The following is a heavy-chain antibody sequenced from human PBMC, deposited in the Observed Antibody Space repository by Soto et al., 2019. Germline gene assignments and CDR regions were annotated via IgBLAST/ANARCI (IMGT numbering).Heavy chain of an antibody. V-gene: IGHV2-5*02. CDR3: THTSGHSSTGADN. CDR1: GFSLSTNGVA. J-gene: IGHJ4*02. D-gene: IGHD6-13*01. CDR2: IFWDDDA. Sequence: QITLRESGPALVKPTQTLTLTCTFSGFSLSTNGVAVGWIRQPPGKALEWLALIFWDDDARYSPSLRGRLTSTKDTSNNQVVLTLTNMDPVDTGTYSCTHTSGHSSTGADNWGQGTLVTVSS.